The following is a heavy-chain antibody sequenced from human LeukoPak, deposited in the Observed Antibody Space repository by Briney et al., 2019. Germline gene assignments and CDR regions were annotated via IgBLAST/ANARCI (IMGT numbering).Heavy chain of an antibody. CDR1: SGSLNSYY. D-gene: IGHD4-23*01. V-gene: IGHV4-4*07. CDR2: IYSSGST. CDR3: ARGGKATVVTM. J-gene: IGHJ4*02. Sequence: SETLSLTCTVSSGSLNSYYWSWIRQPAGKGLEWIGRIYSSGSTNYNPSLKSRVSMSVDTSKNQFSLKLTSVTAADTAVYYCARGGKATVVTMWGQGILVTVSS.